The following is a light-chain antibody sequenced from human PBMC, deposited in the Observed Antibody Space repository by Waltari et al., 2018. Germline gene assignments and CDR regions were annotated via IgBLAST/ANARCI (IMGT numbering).Light chain of an antibody. CDR2: GAS. Sequence: ELVLTQSPGTLSLSPGERATLSCRASQSVSSSYLAWYQQKPGQAPRLLIYGASSRATGIPDRVSGSGSGTDFTLTISRLEPEDFAVYYCQQYGSPITFGQGTRLEIK. CDR3: QQYGSPIT. CDR1: QSVSSSY. J-gene: IGKJ5*01. V-gene: IGKV3-20*01.